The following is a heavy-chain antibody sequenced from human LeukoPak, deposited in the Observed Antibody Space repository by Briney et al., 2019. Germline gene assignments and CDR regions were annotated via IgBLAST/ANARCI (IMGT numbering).Heavy chain of an antibody. CDR1: AGSFSGDS. CDR2: VTRTGST. J-gene: IGHJ2*01. Sequence: SETLSLTCVASAGSFSGDSWSWIRQAPGKGLEWIGEVTRTGSTNYHPSLKSRVLISVDTSKSQFSLKVNSVTAADTGVYYCARGDGVIGAIGIGSWYFDLWGRGTLVAVSS. V-gene: IGHV4-34*01. CDR3: ARGDGVIGAIGIGSWYFDL. D-gene: IGHD2/OR15-2a*01.